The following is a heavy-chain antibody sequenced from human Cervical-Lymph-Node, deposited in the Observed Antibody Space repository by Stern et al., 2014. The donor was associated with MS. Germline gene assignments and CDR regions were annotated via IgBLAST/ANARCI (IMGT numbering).Heavy chain of an antibody. CDR1: GGTFSSQA. CDR2: IIPIFGTP. J-gene: IGHJ6*02. V-gene: IGHV1-69*01. D-gene: IGHD5/OR15-5a*01. CDR3: ATPSTVTVGAMDV. Sequence: QVQLVHSGAEVKKPGSSVKVSCKASGGTFSSQAINWVRQAPGQGLEWVGGIIPIFGTPNYAQKVQDRVTITADESTSTAYMDLSSLRSEDTAVYYCATPSTVTVGAMDVWGHGTTVTVSS.